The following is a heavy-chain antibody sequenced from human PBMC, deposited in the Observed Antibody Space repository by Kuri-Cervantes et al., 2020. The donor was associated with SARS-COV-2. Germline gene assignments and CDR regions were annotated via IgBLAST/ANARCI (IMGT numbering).Heavy chain of an antibody. Sequence: SETLSVTCAISGARVSSNSVAWNWIMQSPSRGLEWLGRTYYRSKWYNDYAVSVKSRITINPDTSKNQFSLQLNSVTPEDTTVYYCARDQEVYTPSNWFDPWGQGTLVTVSS. CDR1: GARVSSNSVA. D-gene: IGHD1-14*01. V-gene: IGHV6-1*01. CDR3: ARDQEVYTPSNWFDP. CDR2: TYYRSKWYN. J-gene: IGHJ5*02.